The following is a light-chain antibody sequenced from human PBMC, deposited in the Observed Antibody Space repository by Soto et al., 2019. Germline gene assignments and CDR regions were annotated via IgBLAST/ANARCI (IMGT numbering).Light chain of an antibody. J-gene: IGKJ4*01. CDR2: DAS. Sequence: EIVLTQSLATLSLSPGERATLSCRASQSVSSYLAWYQQKPGQAPRLLIYDASNRATGIPARFSGSGSGTDVTLTISSLEPEDFAVYYWQQRSNWPPLTFGGGTKVEIK. CDR1: QSVSSY. V-gene: IGKV3-11*01. CDR3: QQRSNWPPLT.